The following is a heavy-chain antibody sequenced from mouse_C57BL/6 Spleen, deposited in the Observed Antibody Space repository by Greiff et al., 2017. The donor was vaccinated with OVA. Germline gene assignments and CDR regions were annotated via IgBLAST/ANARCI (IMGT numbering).Heavy chain of an antibody. Sequence: QVQLQQPGAELVMPGASVKLSCKASGYTFTSYWMHWVKQRPGQGLEWIGEIDPSDSYTNYNQKFKGKSTLTVDKSSSTAYMQLSSLTSEDSAVYYCARQGQLRLAWFADWGQGTLVTVSA. V-gene: IGHV1-69*01. CDR3: ARQGQLRLAWFAD. CDR2: IDPSDSYT. D-gene: IGHD3-2*02. J-gene: IGHJ3*01. CDR1: GYTFTSYW.